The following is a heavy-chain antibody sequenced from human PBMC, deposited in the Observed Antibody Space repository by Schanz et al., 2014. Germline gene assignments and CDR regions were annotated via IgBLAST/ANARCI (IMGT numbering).Heavy chain of an antibody. Sequence: QVHLVESGGGVVQPGRSLRLSCAASGFTFSDYYMSWIRQAPGKGLEWVSYISSSSGTIYYADSVKGRFTISRDNAKNLLYLQMNGLRAEDTAVYFCARDLSSLIQGDVWGKGTTVTVSS. CDR1: GFTFSDYY. CDR2: ISSSSGTI. D-gene: IGHD2-2*01. V-gene: IGHV3-11*04. J-gene: IGHJ6*04. CDR3: ARDLSSLIQGDV.